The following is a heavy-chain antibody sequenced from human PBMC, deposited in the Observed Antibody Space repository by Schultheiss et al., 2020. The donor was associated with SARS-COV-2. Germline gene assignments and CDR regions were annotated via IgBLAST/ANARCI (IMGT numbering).Heavy chain of an antibody. CDR3: AGGDCSGGSCYSYTVDAFDI. J-gene: IGHJ3*02. Sequence: SLRLSCAASGFTFDDYAMHWVRQAPGKGLEWVSGISWNSGSIGYADSVKGRFTISRDNAKNSLYLQMNSLRAEDTAVYYCAGGDCSGGSCYSYTVDAFDIWGQGTMVTVSS. CDR2: ISWNSGSI. D-gene: IGHD2-15*01. CDR1: GFTFDDYA. V-gene: IGHV3-9*01.